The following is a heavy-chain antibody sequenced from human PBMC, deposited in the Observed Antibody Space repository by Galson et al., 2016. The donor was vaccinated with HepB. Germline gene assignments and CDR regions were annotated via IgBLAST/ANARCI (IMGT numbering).Heavy chain of an antibody. J-gene: IGHJ6*02. CDR2: ISHTGTT. CDR1: GGSLSGYY. CDR3: ARLYHYDYIWGTYRGGFYGMDV. V-gene: IGHV4-34*01. Sequence: ETLSLTCGVSGGSLSGYYWTWIRQPPGKGLEWIGEISHTGTTNYNPSLTSSVTFSVDTSKNQFSLSLISVTAADPAVYYCARLYHYDYIWGTYRGGFYGMDVWGQGTTVTVSS. D-gene: IGHD3-16*02.